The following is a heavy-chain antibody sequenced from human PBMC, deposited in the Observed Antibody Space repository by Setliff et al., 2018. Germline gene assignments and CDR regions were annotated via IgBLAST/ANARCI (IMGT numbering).Heavy chain of an antibody. V-gene: IGHV1-46*01. CDR3: ARERAGGRGFTFGAIYYYYGMDV. CDR2: INPKNGGA. Sequence: GASVKVSCKASGYTFTSYYIHWVRQAPVQGLEWMGVINPKNGGATYPQNLQGRVTMTRDTSMSTVYMEMSSLRFEDTAVYYCARERAGGRGFTFGAIYYYYGMDVWGQGTTVTVSS. J-gene: IGHJ6*02. CDR1: GYTFTSYY. D-gene: IGHD3-16*01.